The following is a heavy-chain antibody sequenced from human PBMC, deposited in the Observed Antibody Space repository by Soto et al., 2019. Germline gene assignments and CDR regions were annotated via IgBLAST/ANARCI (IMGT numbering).Heavy chain of an antibody. Sequence: QVQLVQSGAEVKKPGASVKVSCKASGYTFITYGVSWVRQAPGQGLDWLGWISTYNGNTRYAERLQGRVTMTTDTTTNIAFMELRNLRSDETAVYYCARGLTDYYDNSANYFLDYWGQGTLVTVSS. D-gene: IGHD3-22*01. V-gene: IGHV1-18*01. CDR2: ISTYNGNT. J-gene: IGHJ4*02. CDR1: GYTFITYG. CDR3: ARGLTDYYDNSANYFLDY.